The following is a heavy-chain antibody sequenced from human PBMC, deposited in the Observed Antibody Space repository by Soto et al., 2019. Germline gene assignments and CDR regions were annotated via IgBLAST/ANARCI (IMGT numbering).Heavy chain of an antibody. D-gene: IGHD3-3*01. Sequence: SETLSLTCTVSGGSVSSGSYYWSWIRQPPGKGLEWIGYIYYSGSTNYNPSLKSRVTISVDTSKNQFSLKLSSVTAADTAVYYCASYDFWSGYPQNWGQGTLVTVSS. V-gene: IGHV4-61*01. J-gene: IGHJ4*02. CDR3: ASYDFWSGYPQN. CDR2: IYYSGST. CDR1: GGSVSSGSYY.